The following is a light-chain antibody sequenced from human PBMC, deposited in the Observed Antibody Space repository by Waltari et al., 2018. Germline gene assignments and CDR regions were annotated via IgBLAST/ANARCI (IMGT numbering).Light chain of an antibody. V-gene: IGLV2-23*02. J-gene: IGLJ3*02. CDR3: CSYAGSRTWV. CDR1: SRDIGTFNL. Sequence: QSALPQPASVSGSPGQSISISCIGTSRDIGTFNLVSWYLQYPGTAPKLLIYDVSQRPSGVSNRFSGSKSGNTASLTISGLQAEDEAIYYCCSYAGSRTWVFGGGAKLTVL. CDR2: DVS.